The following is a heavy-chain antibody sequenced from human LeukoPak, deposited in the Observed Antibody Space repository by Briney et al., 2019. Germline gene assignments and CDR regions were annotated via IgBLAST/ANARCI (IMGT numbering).Heavy chain of an antibody. D-gene: IGHD6-19*01. CDR3: ARKGIPVTGIYDY. Sequence: ASETLSLTSAVSGYSINSGYIWGWIRQPPGKGLEWIGNIYHTGSTYYKSSLKSRVTISVDTSKNQFSLKLSSVTAADTAVYYCARKGIPVTGIYDYWGQGILVTVSS. CDR2: IYHTGST. V-gene: IGHV4-38-2*01. CDR1: GYSINSGYI. J-gene: IGHJ4*02.